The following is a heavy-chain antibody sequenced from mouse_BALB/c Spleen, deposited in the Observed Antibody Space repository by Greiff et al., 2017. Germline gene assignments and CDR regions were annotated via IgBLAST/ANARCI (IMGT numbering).Heavy chain of an antibody. V-gene: IGHV2-6-7*01. D-gene: IGHD2-12*01. J-gene: IGHJ4*01. CDR1: GFSLTGYG. Sequence: QVQLKESGPGLVAPSQSLSITCTVSGFSLTGYGVNWVRQPPGKGLEWLGMIWGDGSTDYNSALKSRLSISKDNSKSQVFLKMNSLQTDDTARYYCARDGRRGDYAMDYWGQGTSVTVSS. CDR2: IWGDGST. CDR3: ARDGRRGDYAMDY.